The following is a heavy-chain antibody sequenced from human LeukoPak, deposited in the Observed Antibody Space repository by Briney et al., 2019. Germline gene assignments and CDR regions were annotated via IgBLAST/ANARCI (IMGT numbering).Heavy chain of an antibody. D-gene: IGHD5-24*01. CDR3: ARDDRRRGGYNWYDAFDI. V-gene: IGHV3-21*01. CDR2: ISSSSSYI. Sequence: GGSLRLSCAASGFTFSSYTMKWVRQAPGKGLEWVSSISSSSSYIYYADSVKGRFTISRDNAKNSLFLQMNSLRAEDTAVYYCARDDRRRGGYNWYDAFDIWGQGTMVTVSS. CDR1: GFTFSSYT. J-gene: IGHJ3*02.